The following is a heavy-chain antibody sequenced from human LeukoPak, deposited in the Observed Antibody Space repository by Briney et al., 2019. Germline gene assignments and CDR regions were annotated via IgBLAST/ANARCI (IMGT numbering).Heavy chain of an antibody. CDR2: IYYSGST. CDR1: GGSISSYY. Sequence: SETLSLTCTVSGGSISSYYWSWIRQPPGKGLEWIGYIYYSGSTNYNPSLKSRATISVDTSKNQFSLKLSSVTAADTAVYYCARVGDYDILTGYPYYFDYWGQGTLVTVSS. CDR3: ARVGDYDILTGYPYYFDY. J-gene: IGHJ4*02. D-gene: IGHD3-9*01. V-gene: IGHV4-59*01.